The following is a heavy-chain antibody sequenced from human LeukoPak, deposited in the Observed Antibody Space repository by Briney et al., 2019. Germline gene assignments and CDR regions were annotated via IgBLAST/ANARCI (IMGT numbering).Heavy chain of an antibody. V-gene: IGHV3-23*01. Sequence: PEGSLRLSCAASGFKFTTFAMTWARQAPGKGLEWVSTITGSGYYTYYADSVKGRFTVSRDNSKNTLYLHMNSLRAEDTALYYCAKAPDFTDTKHELDYWGQGTLVTVSS. J-gene: IGHJ4*02. D-gene: IGHD2-8*01. CDR2: ITGSGYYT. CDR1: GFKFTTFA. CDR3: AKAPDFTDTKHELDY.